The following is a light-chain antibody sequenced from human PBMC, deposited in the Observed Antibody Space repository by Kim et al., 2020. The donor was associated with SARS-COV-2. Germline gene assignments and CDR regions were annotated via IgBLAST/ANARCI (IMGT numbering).Light chain of an antibody. V-gene: IGLV2-14*03. CDR2: DVT. CDR3: ASYTSTDSLYV. CDR1: ISDVGGYDY. J-gene: IGLJ1*01. Sequence: QSALTQPASVSGSPGQSITVSCTGTISDVGGYDYVSWYQQYPGKAPQLLIYDVTNRPSGISHRFSGSKSGNTASLIISGLQADDEAQYYCASYTSTDSLYVFGTGTTVTVL.